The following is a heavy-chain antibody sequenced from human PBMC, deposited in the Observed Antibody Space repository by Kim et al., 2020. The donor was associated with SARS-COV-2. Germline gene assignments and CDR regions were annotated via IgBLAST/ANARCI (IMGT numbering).Heavy chain of an antibody. D-gene: IGHD3-10*01. V-gene: IGHV3-33*05. J-gene: IGHJ4*02. CDR3: ARDPGYGSGSYSHY. CDR2: ISYDGSNK. CDR1: GFTFSSYG. Sequence: GGSLRLSCAASGFTFSSYGMHWVRQAPGKGLEWVAVISYDGSNKYYADSVKGRFTISRDNSKNTLYLQMNSLRAEDTAVYYCARDPGYGSGSYSHYWGQGTLVTVSS.